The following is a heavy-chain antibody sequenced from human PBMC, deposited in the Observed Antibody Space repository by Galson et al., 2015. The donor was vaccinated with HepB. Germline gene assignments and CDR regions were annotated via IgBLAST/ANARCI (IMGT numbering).Heavy chain of an antibody. Sequence: SLRLSCAASGFTFSSYWMHWVRQAPGKGLVWVSRINSDGSSTSYADSVKGRFTISRDNAKNRLYLQMNSLRAEDTAVYYCARDGYNYGYYYGMDVWGQGTTVTVSS. CDR3: ARDGYNYGYYYGMDV. V-gene: IGHV3-74*01. D-gene: IGHD5-24*01. CDR1: GFTFSSYW. CDR2: INSDGSST. J-gene: IGHJ6*02.